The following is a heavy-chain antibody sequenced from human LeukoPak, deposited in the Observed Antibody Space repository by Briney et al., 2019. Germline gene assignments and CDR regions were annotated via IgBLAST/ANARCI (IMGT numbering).Heavy chain of an antibody. J-gene: IGHJ2*01. CDR3: AKGPSGYFDL. Sequence: GGSLRLSCAASGFTFSSYSMNWVRQAPGKGLEWVSSISSSSSYIYYADSVKGRFTISRDNSKNTLYLQMNSLRAEDTAVYYCAKGPSGYFDLWGRGTLVTVSS. CDR2: ISSSSSYI. V-gene: IGHV3-21*04. CDR1: GFTFSSYS.